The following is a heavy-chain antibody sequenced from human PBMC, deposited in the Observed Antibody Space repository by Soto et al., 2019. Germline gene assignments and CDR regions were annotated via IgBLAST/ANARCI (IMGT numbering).Heavy chain of an antibody. CDR1: GFTFSNAW. D-gene: IGHD3-3*01. CDR3: TTDKLYDFWSGYYTGLVSDAFDI. CDR2: IKSKTDGGTT. J-gene: IGHJ3*02. Sequence: EVQLVESGGGLVKPGGSLRLSCAASGFTFSNAWMSWVRQAPGKGLEWVGRIKSKTDGGTTDYAAPVKGRFTISRDDSKNTLYLQMNSLKTEDTAVYYCTTDKLYDFWSGYYTGLVSDAFDIWGQGTMVTVSS. V-gene: IGHV3-15*01.